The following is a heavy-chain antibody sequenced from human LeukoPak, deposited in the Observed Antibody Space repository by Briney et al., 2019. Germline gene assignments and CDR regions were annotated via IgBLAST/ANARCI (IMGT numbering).Heavy chain of an antibody. CDR3: AKPGQQLVPSSFDY. Sequence: GGSLRLSCAASGFTFSSYGMHWVRQAPGKGLEWVAVISYDGSNKYYADSVKGRFTISRDNSKNTLYLQMNSLRAEDTAVYYCAKPGQQLVPSSFDYWGRGTLVTVSS. V-gene: IGHV3-30*18. CDR1: GFTFSSYG. D-gene: IGHD6-13*01. CDR2: ISYDGSNK. J-gene: IGHJ4*02.